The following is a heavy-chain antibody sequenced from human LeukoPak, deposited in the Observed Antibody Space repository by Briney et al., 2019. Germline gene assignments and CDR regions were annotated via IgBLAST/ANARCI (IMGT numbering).Heavy chain of an antibody. J-gene: IGHJ4*02. V-gene: IGHV4-59*01. CDR3: ARGNILLGTFDY. Sequence: PSETLSLTCTVSGGSISSYYWSWIRQPPGKGPEWIGYIYYSGSTNYNPSLKSRVTISVDTSKNQFSLKLSSVTAADTAVYYCARGNILLGTFDYWGQGTLVTVSS. CDR2: IYYSGST. D-gene: IGHD3-9*01. CDR1: GGSISSYY.